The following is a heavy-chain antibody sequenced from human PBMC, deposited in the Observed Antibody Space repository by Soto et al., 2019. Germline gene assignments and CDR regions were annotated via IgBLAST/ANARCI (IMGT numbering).Heavy chain of an antibody. J-gene: IGHJ6*02. CDR3: ARDAPRGYSYGADYYYGMDV. CDR2: ISSSGSTI. Sequence: EVQLLESGGGLVQPGGSLRLSCAASGFTFSSYEMNWVRQAPGKGLEWVSYISSSGSTIYYADSVKGRFTISRDNAKNSLYLQMNSLRAEDTAVYYCARDAPRGYSYGADYYYGMDVWGQGTTVTVSS. D-gene: IGHD5-18*01. CDR1: GFTFSSYE. V-gene: IGHV3-48*03.